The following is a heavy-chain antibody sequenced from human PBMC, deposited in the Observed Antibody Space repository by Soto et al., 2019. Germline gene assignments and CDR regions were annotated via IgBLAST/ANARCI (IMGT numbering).Heavy chain of an antibody. CDR3: ARHRPDIVVVPAAMTAPLDY. CDR1: GGSISSYY. D-gene: IGHD2-2*01. CDR2: IYYSGST. V-gene: IGHV4-59*08. J-gene: IGHJ4*02. Sequence: SETLSLTCTVSGGSISSYYWSWIRQPPGKGLEWIGYIYYSGSTNYNPSLKSRVTISVDTSKNQFSLKLSSVTAADTAVYYCARHRPDIVVVPAAMTAPLDYWGQGTLVTVSS.